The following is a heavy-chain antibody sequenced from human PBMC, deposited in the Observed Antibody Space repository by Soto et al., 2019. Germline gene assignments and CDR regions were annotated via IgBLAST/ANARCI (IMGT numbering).Heavy chain of an antibody. CDR3: ARDVWSYYDSSGLDY. J-gene: IGHJ4*02. D-gene: IGHD3-22*01. Sequence: WGSLRLSCAASGFAFSSCGMHWVRQAPGKGLEWVAVIWYDGSNKYYADSVKGRFTISRDNSKNTLYLQMNSLRAEDTAVYYCARDVWSYYDSSGLDYWGQGTLVSVSS. V-gene: IGHV3-33*01. CDR1: GFAFSSCG. CDR2: IWYDGSNK.